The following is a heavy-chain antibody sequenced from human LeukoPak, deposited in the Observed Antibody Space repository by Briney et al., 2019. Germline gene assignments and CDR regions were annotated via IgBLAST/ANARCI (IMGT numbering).Heavy chain of an antibody. CDR2: FYWDDDK. V-gene: IGHV2-5*02. D-gene: IGHD3-22*01. CDR3: AYLSYYHNSGFQRAYHI. Sequence: SGPTLVKPTKTLTLTCTFSGFSLSTTGVGVGWIRQPPGKALEGLALFYWDDDKRYSPSLKSRLTITKDTSKNQVVLTMTNMDPVDTATYYCAYLSYYHNSGFQRAYHIWGQGTMVTVSS. CDR1: GFSLSTTGVG. J-gene: IGHJ3*02.